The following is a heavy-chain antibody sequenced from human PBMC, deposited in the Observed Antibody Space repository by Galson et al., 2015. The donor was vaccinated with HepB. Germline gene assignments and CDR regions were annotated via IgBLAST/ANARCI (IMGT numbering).Heavy chain of an antibody. D-gene: IGHD3-22*01. J-gene: IGHJ5*02. CDR1: GFTFIKSA. CDR2: ISGSGYT. Sequence: SLRLSCATSGFTFIKSAMTWVRQAPGKGLEWVSAISGSGYTYYADSVKGRVTISRDNSKDTLYLQMNSLRAEDTATYYCATDDYYYDSSGYSVWFDPWGQGTLVTVSS. CDR3: ATDDYYYDSSGYSVWFDP. V-gene: IGHV3-23*01.